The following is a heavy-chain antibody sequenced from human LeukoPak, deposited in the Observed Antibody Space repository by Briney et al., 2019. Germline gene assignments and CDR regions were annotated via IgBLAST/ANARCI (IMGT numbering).Heavy chain of an antibody. CDR2: TYYRSKWYN. Sequence: SQTLSLTCALSGHSVSSNSVAWNWIRQSPSRGLEWLGRTYYRSKWYNDYAVSVKGRITINPDTSKNQFSLQLNSVTPEDTALYYCARQNGGFDYWGQGTLVTVSS. CDR1: GHSVSSNSVA. V-gene: IGHV6-1*01. CDR3: ARQNGGFDY. J-gene: IGHJ4*02.